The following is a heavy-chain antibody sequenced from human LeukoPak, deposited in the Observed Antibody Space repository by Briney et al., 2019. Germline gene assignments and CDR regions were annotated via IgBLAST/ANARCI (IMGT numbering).Heavy chain of an antibody. J-gene: IGHJ4*02. CDR3: ARGNRYYYDSSGYYLFDY. D-gene: IGHD3-22*01. CDR2: IYYSGST. Sequence: SETLSLTCTVSGGSISSYYWSWIRQPPGKGLEWIGYIYYSGSTNYNPSLKSRVTISVDTSQNQFSLKLSSVTAADTAVYYCARGNRYYYDSSGYYLFDYWGQGTLVTVSS. V-gene: IGHV4-59*01. CDR1: GGSISSYY.